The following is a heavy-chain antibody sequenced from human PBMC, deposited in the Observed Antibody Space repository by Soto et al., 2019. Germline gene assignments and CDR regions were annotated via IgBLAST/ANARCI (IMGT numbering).Heavy chain of an antibody. V-gene: IGHV3-74*01. CDR1: GFTFSNYW. D-gene: IGHD4-17*01. Sequence: EVQLVESGGGLVQPGGSLRLSCAASGFTFSNYWMHWVRQAPGKGPVWVSRINSDGSSTSYADSVKGRFTISRDNAKDKLSLQMNRLRAEDTAVYYCARDRGDYLDCWGQGTLVTVSS. J-gene: IGHJ4*02. CDR3: ARDRGDYLDC. CDR2: INSDGSST.